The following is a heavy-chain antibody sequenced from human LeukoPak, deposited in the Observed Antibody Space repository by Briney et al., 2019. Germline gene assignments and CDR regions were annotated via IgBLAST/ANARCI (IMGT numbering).Heavy chain of an antibody. CDR1: GFTFSDYY. Sequence: GGSLRLSCAASGFTFSDYYMSWIRQAPGKGLEWVSVIYSGGSTYYADSVKGRFTISRVNSKNTLYLQMNSLRAEDTAVYYCARATYYYDSSGYYSFDYWGQGTLVTVSS. V-gene: IGHV3-53*01. J-gene: IGHJ4*02. CDR2: IYSGGST. D-gene: IGHD3-22*01. CDR3: ARATYYYDSSGYYSFDY.